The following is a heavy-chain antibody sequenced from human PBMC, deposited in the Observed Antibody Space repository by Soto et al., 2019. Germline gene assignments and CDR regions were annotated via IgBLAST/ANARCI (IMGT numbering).Heavy chain of an antibody. CDR1: GGSISSSSYY. CDR3: AKLAVAVDY. V-gene: IGHV4-39*01. J-gene: IGHJ4*02. CDR2: IYYSGST. D-gene: IGHD6-19*01. Sequence: QLQLQESGPGLVKPSETLSLTCTVSGGSISSSSYYWGWIRQPPGKGLEWIGSIYYSGSTYYNPSLKRRVTISVDTSKDQFSLKLSSVTAADTAVYYCAKLAVAVDYWGQGTLVTVSS.